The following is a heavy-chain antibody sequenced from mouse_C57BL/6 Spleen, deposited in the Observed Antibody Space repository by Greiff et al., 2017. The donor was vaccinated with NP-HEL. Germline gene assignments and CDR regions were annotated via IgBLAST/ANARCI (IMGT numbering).Heavy chain of an antibody. D-gene: IGHD1-1*01. V-gene: IGHV1-42*01. CDR2: INPSTGGT. CDR1: GYSFTGYY. CDR3: ARIYYEGYFDV. Sequence: EVKLQESGPELVKPGASVKISCKASGYSFTGYYMNWVKQSPEKSLEWIGEINPSTGGTTYNQKFKAKATLTVDKSSSTAYMQLKSLTSEDSAVYYCARIYYEGYFDVWGTGTTVTVSS. J-gene: IGHJ1*03.